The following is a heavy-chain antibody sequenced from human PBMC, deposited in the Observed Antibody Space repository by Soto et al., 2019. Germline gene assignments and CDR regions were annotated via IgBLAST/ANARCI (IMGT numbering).Heavy chain of an antibody. V-gene: IGHV3-7*01. Sequence: EVQLVESGGGLVQPGGSLRLPCAASGFTFSTYWMTWVRQPPGKGLERVASINQDGSERYYVDSVRGRFTISRDNAKNSIYLQMNSLRAEDTAVYYCVCGGNFFVYWGQGTLVTVSP. D-gene: IGHD3-16*01. CDR1: GFTFSTYW. CDR3: VCGGNFFVY. J-gene: IGHJ4*02. CDR2: INQDGSER.